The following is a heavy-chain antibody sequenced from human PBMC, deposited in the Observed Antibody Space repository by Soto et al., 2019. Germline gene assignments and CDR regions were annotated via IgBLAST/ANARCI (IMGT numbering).Heavy chain of an antibody. D-gene: IGHD2-15*01. Sequence: ASVKVSCKASGYTFTSYYMHWVRQAPGQGLERMGIINPSGGSTSYAQKFQGRVTMTRDTSTSTVYMELSSLRSEDTAVYYCARVPVCCGGSCYSFCFDPWGQGTLVTVSS. CDR1: GYTFTSYY. CDR3: ARVPVCCGGSCYSFCFDP. V-gene: IGHV1-46*01. J-gene: IGHJ5*02. CDR2: INPSGGST.